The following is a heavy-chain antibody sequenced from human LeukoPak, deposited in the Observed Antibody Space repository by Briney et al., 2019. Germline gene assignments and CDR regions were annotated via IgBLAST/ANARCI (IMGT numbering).Heavy chain of an antibody. CDR2: IYYSGST. CDR1: GGSISSYY. V-gene: IGHV4-59*08. Sequence: SETLSLTCTVSGGSISSYYWSWFRQPPGKGLEWIGYIYYSGSTNYNPSLKSRVTISVYTSKNQFSLKLRSVTAADTAVYDCVRLVFEAAAAAQFDYWRQGTLDTVSS. CDR3: VRLVFEAAAAAQFDY. D-gene: IGHD6-13*01. J-gene: IGHJ4*02.